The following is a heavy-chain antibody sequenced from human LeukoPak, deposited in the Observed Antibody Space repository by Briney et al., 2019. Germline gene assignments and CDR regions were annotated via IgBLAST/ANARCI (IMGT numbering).Heavy chain of an antibody. CDR1: GFTFSSYN. Sequence: GGSLRLSCAASGFTFSSYNMNWVRQAPGKGLEWVANIKQDGSEKYYVDSVKGRFTISRDNAKNSLYLQMNSLRAEDTAVYYCARDQIVGATPFDYWGQGTLVTVSS. J-gene: IGHJ4*02. D-gene: IGHD1-26*01. V-gene: IGHV3-7*01. CDR3: ARDQIVGATPFDY. CDR2: IKQDGSEK.